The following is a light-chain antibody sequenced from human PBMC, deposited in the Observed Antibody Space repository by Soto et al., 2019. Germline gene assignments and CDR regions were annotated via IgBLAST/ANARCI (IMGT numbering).Light chain of an antibody. Sequence: EIVVTQTQGTLSLSPGERTTLSCRASQSLNMRYLAWYQQKPVQAPRLLIYGASNRATGIPDRFSGSGSGTDFTLTISSLQPEDVATYYCQKYNSAPRPFGQVT. V-gene: IGKV3-20*01. CDR2: GAS. J-gene: IGKJ1*01. CDR3: QKYNSAPRP. CDR1: QSLNMRY.